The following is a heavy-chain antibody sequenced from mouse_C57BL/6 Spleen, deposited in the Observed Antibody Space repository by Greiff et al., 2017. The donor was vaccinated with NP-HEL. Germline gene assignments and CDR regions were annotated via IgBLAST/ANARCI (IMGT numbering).Heavy chain of an antibody. J-gene: IGHJ2*01. D-gene: IGHD2-3*01. CDR2: IYPGSGST. CDR3: ARESGDGFPLDY. V-gene: IGHV1-55*01. Sequence: QVQLQQPGAELVKPGASVKMSCKASGYTFTSYWITWVKQRPGQGLEWIGDIYPGSGSTNYNEKFKSKATLTVDTSSSTAYMQLSSLTSEDSAVYFCARESGDGFPLDYWGQGTTLTVSS. CDR1: GYTFTSYW.